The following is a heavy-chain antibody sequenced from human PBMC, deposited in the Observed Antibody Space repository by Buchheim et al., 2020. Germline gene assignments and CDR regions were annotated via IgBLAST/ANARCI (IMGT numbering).Heavy chain of an antibody. CDR2: IYTSGST. CDR1: GGSISSGSYY. V-gene: IGHV4-61*02. CDR3: ARGRRDSSSWIDY. J-gene: IGHJ4*02. D-gene: IGHD6-13*01. Sequence: QVQLQESGPGLVKPSQTLSLTCTVSGGSISSGSYYWSWIRQPAGKGLEWIGRIYTSGSTNYNPSLKSRVTISVDTSKNQFSLKLSSVTAADTAVYYCARGRRDSSSWIDYWGQGTL.